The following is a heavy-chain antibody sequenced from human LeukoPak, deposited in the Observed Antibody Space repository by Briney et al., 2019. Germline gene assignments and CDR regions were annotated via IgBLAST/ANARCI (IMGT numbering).Heavy chain of an antibody. CDR1: GGSISSSSYY. D-gene: IGHD5-12*01. J-gene: IGHJ4*02. CDR3: ARDRSGYDLAY. V-gene: IGHV4-39*07. Sequence: KASETLSLTCTVSGGSISSSSYYWGWIRQPPGKGLEWIGSIYYSGSTYYNPSLKSRVTISVDTSKNQVSLKLSSVTAADTAMYYCARDRSGYDLAYWGQGTLVTVSS. CDR2: IYYSGST.